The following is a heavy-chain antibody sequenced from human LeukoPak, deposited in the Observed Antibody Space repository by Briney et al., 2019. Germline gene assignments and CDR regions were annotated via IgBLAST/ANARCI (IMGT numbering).Heavy chain of an antibody. Sequence: ASVKVSCKASGYTFTSYDINWVRQATGQGLEWMGWMNPNSGNTGYAQKFQGRVIMTRNTSISTAYMELSSLRSEDTAVYYCARGYDSSGYYFDYWGQGTLVTVSS. CDR1: GYTFTSYD. V-gene: IGHV1-8*01. J-gene: IGHJ4*02. D-gene: IGHD3-22*01. CDR2: MNPNSGNT. CDR3: ARGYDSSGYYFDY.